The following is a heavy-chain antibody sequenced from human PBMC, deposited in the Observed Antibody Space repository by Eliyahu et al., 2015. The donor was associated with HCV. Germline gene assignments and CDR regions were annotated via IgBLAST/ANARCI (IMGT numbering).Heavy chain of an antibody. V-gene: IGHV3-15*01. D-gene: IGHD2-15*01. CDR2: IKSKTDGGTT. CDR1: GXTCXNAW. J-gene: IGHJ4*02. Sequence: EVQLVESGGGLVKXGXSXRLXCAVSGXTCXNAWLSXVRQAPGKGLEWVGRIKSKTDGGTTDYATPVKGRFTISRDDSKNTLYLQMNSLKTEDTAVYSCTTEGCSGGGCYRGDYWGQGTLVTVSS. CDR3: TTEGCSGGGCYRGDY.